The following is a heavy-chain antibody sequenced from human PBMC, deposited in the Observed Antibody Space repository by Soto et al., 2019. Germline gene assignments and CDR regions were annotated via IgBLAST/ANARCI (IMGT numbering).Heavy chain of an antibody. CDR2: INSDGRST. D-gene: IGHD1-26*01. J-gene: IGHJ4*02. V-gene: IGHV3-74*01. CDR1: GFTFSSYW. Sequence: EVQLVESGGNLIQPGGSLRLSCAASGFTFSSYWMHWVRQAPGKGLVWVSRINSDGRSTSYVDSVKGRFTISRDNAKNTLYLQMNSLSVDDRAVYYCARRGQEGPGGALWGQGTLVTVSS. CDR3: ARRGQEGPGGAL.